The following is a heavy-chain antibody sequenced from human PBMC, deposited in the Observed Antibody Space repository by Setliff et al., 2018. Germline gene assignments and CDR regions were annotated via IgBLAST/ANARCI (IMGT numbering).Heavy chain of an antibody. CDR2: INHSGST. J-gene: IGHJ5*02. Sequence: PSETLSLTCGASGGSFSDYYWSWIRQTPGKGLEWIGEINHSGSTKCNPSLKSRVTLSVDTPKNQFSLELTSVTAADAAVYYCGRGFSRIEGWGNWFDPWGQGILVTVSS. V-gene: IGHV4-34*01. CDR1: GGSFSDYY. D-gene: IGHD2-15*01. CDR3: GRGFSRIEGWGNWFDP.